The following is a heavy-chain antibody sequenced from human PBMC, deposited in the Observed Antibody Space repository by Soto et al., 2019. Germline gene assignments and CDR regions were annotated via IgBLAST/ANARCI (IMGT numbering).Heavy chain of an antibody. J-gene: IGHJ5*02. CDR3: VRDRDRRWFDP. CDR1: GFIFSDVY. Sequence: QLVESGGGLVKPGGSLRLSCTASGFIFSDVYMAWIRQAPGKGLEWVSYISSDGSATYKDSVKGRFTVSRDNAKDSLYLQMNSLRDEDTAVYYCVRDRDRRWFDPWGQGTLVTVSS. V-gene: IGHV3-11*01. D-gene: IGHD3-10*01. CDR2: ISSDGSAT.